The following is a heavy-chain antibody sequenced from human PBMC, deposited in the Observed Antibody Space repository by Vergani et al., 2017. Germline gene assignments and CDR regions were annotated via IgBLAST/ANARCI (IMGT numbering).Heavy chain of an antibody. CDR3: ARGGRFLEGLSNHWFDP. CDR1: GGSISSYY. CDR2: IYYSGST. J-gene: IGHJ5*02. V-gene: IGHV4-59*01. Sequence: QVQLQESGPGLVKPSETLYLTCTVSGGSISSYYWSWIRQPPGKGLEWIGYIYYSGSTNYNPSLKSRVTISVDTSKNQFSLKLSSVTAADTAVYYCARGGRFLEGLSNHWFDPWGQGTLVTVSS. D-gene: IGHD3-3*01.